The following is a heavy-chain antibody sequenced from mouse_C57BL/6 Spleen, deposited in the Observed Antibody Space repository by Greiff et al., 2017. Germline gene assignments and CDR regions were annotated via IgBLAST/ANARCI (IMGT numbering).Heavy chain of an antibody. V-gene: IGHV1-81*01. CDR1: GYTFTSYG. Sequence: QVQLKQSGAELARPGASVKLSCKASGYTFTSYGISWVKQRTGQGLEWIGEIYPRSGNTYYNEKFKGKATLTADKSSSTAYMELRSLTSEDSAVYFCAREEITTVPFDYWGQGTTLTVSS. CDR2: IYPRSGNT. D-gene: IGHD1-1*01. J-gene: IGHJ2*01. CDR3: AREEITTVPFDY.